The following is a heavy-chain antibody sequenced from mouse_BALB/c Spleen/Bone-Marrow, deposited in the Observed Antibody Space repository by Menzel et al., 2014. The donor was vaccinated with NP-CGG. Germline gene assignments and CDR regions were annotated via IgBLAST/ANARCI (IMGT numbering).Heavy chain of an antibody. D-gene: IGHD2-14*01. CDR1: GYAFTNYN. J-gene: IGHJ2*01. CDR3: SRGVLAYFDY. Sequence: LQESGPELVKPGASVKVSCKASGYAFTNYNMNWVKQSHGKSLEWIGYIDPYSGGTNYNQKFRGKATLTVDKSSSTAYMHLNSLTSEDPAVYYCSRGVLAYFDYWGQGTTLTVSS. V-gene: IGHV1S135*01. CDR2: IDPYSGGT.